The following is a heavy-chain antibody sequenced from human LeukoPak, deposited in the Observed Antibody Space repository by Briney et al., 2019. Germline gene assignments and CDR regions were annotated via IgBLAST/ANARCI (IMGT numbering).Heavy chain of an antibody. CDR2: ISGSGGST. Sequence: GGSLRLSCAASGFTFSSYAMSWVRQAPGKGLEWVSAISGSGGSTYYADSVKGRFTISRDNSKNTLYLQMNSLRAEDTAVYCCAKDPRKVRYYFDYWGQGTLVTVSS. CDR3: AKDPRKVRYYFDY. J-gene: IGHJ4*02. V-gene: IGHV3-23*01. CDR1: GFTFSSYA. D-gene: IGHD4-17*01.